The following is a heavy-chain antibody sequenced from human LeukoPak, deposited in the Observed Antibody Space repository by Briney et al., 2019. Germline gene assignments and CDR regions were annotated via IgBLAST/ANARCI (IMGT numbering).Heavy chain of an antibody. D-gene: IGHD2-8*01. Sequence: PSETLSLTCTVSGGSISSGGYYWSWIRQHPGKVLEWIGNIYYSGSTYYNPSLKSRVTISVDTSKNQFSLKLSSVTAADTAVYYCARGCTAPLLASYYYYGMDVWGQGTTVTVSS. V-gene: IGHV4-31*03. CDR2: IYYSGST. CDR3: ARGCTAPLLASYYYYGMDV. J-gene: IGHJ6*02. CDR1: GGSISSGGYY.